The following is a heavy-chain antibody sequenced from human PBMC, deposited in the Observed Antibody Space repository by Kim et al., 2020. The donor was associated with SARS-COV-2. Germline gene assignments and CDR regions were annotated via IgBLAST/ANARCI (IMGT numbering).Heavy chain of an antibody. J-gene: IGHJ4*02. Sequence: SETLSLTCAVYGGSFSGYYWSWIRQPPGKGLEWIGEINHSGSTNYNPSLKSRVTISVDTSKNQFSLKLSSVTAADTAVYYCARGSGISGRRYFDYWGQGTLVTVSS. V-gene: IGHV4-34*01. CDR3: ARGSGISGRRYFDY. D-gene: IGHD3-10*01. CDR2: INHSGST. CDR1: GGSFSGYY.